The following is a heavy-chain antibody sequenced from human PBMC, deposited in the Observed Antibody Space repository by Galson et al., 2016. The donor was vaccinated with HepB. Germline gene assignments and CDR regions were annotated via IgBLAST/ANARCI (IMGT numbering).Heavy chain of an antibody. J-gene: IGHJ4*02. CDR1: GSSFTSYW. CDR2: IYPGDSDT. D-gene: IGHD5-24*01. CDR3: AREYQRWLQSPAGY. Sequence: QSGAEVKKPGESLKISCKGSGSSFTSYWIGWVRQMPGKGLEWMGIIYPGDSDTTYRPSFQGQVTISADKSISTAYLQWRSLQASDTAMYYCAREYQRWLQSPAGYWGQGTLVTVSS. V-gene: IGHV5-51*01.